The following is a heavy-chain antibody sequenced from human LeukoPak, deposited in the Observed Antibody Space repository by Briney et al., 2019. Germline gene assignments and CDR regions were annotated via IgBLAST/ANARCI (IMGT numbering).Heavy chain of an antibody. CDR2: IKQDGSEK. J-gene: IGHJ4*02. CDR3: ARGRSVAAGTTTISPFDY. Sequence: PGGSLRLSCAASGFTFSSYWMSWVRQAPGKGLEWVANIKQDGSEKYYVDSVKGRFTISRDNAKNSLYLQMNSLRAEDTAVYYCARGRSVAAGTTTISPFDYWGQGTLSPSPQ. V-gene: IGHV3-7*01. CDR1: GFTFSSYW. D-gene: IGHD6-13*01.